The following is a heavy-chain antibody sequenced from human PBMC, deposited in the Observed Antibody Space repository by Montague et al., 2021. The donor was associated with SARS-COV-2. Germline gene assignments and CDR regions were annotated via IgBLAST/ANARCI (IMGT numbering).Heavy chain of an antibody. CDR3: AKERDIVAYFDY. J-gene: IGHJ4*02. CDR2: ISYDGSNK. D-gene: IGHD5-12*01. CDR1: GFTFSSYG. Sequence: SLRLSCAASGFTFSSYGMQWVRQAPGKGLEWVAVISYDGSNKYYADSVKGRFTISRDNSKNTLYLQMNSLRAEDTAVYYCAKERDIVAYFDYWGQGTLVTVSS. V-gene: IGHV3-30*18.